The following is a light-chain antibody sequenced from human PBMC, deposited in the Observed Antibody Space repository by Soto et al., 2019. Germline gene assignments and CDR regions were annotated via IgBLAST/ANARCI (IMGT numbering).Light chain of an antibody. CDR2: DVS. V-gene: IGLV2-14*03. CDR1: SSDVGGYIY. Sequence: QSVLTQPASVSGSPGQSITISCTGTSSDVGGYIYVSWYQHHPGEAPKLMIYDVSYRPSEVSDRFSGSKSGNTASLTISGLQAEDEADYYCSSYTSSSTPFLFGTGTKVTVL. J-gene: IGLJ1*01. CDR3: SSYTSSSTPFL.